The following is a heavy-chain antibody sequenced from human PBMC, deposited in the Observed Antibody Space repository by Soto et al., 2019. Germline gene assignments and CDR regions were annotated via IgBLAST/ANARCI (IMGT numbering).Heavy chain of an antibody. CDR3: ARERHGYNYIDY. J-gene: IGHJ4*02. D-gene: IGHD5-12*01. CDR1: GGSISSGGYY. Sequence: QVQLQESGPGLVKPSQTLSLTCTVAGGSISSGGYYWSWIRQHPGKGLEWIGYIYYSGSTNYNPSLKSRVNISVDTSKKQFSLKQSSVTAADTAVYYCARERHGYNYIDYWGQGTLVTVTS. V-gene: IGHV4-31*03. CDR2: IYYSGST.